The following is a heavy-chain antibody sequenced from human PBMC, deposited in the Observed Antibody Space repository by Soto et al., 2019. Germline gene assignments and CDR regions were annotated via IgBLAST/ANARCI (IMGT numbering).Heavy chain of an antibody. CDR1: GGSISSSSYY. CDR2: IYYSGST. J-gene: IGHJ5*02. Sequence: SETLSLTCTVSGGSISSSSYYWGWIRQPPGKGLEWIGSIYYSGSTYYNPSLKSRVTISVDTSKNQFSLKLSSVTAADTAVYYCARMVHINGDYGSSNWLDPWGQGTLVTVSS. V-gene: IGHV4-39*01. D-gene: IGHD4-17*01. CDR3: ARMVHINGDYGSSNWLDP.